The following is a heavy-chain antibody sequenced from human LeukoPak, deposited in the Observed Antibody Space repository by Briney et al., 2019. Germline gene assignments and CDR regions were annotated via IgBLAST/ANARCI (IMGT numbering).Heavy chain of an antibody. CDR3: ARLITMRSDY. CDR2: ISGSGGST. V-gene: IGHV3-23*01. Sequence: PGGSLRLSCAASGFTFSSYAMSWVRQAPGKGLEWVSAISGSGGSTYYADSVKGRFTISRDNAKNSLYLQMNSLRAEDTAVYYCARLITMRSDYWGQGTLVTVSS. CDR1: GFTFSSYA. D-gene: IGHD3-22*01. J-gene: IGHJ4*02.